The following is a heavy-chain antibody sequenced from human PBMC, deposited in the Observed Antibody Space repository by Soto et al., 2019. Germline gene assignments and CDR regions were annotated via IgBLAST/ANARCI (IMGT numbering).Heavy chain of an antibody. CDR3: APHVSCSGGSCQYDAFAI. V-gene: IGHV3-23*01. CDR1: GVTVSSHA. CDR2: VTVDGGT. D-gene: IGHD2-15*01. Sequence: GGSLRLSWEGCGVTVSSHAMTWIRQAIGKGPELFSTVTVDGGTYSADSVTGRFAMSRDTSENTLYLQMNSLGAEDTAAYYCAPHVSCSGGSCQYDAFAIRGQGTMVPVS. J-gene: IGHJ3*02.